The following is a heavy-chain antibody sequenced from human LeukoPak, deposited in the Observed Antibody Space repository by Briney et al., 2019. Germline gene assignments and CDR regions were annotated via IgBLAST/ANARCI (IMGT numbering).Heavy chain of an antibody. V-gene: IGHV3-30*02. CDR3: AKRTVAGQTGKYYFDY. Sequence: GGSLRLSCVASGFTFNLYGMHWVRQAPGKGLEWVAFIRYDGSNKYYADSVKGRFTISRDNSKNTLYLQMNSLRAEDTAVYYCAKRTVAGQTGKYYFDYWGQGTLVTVSS. J-gene: IGHJ4*02. CDR1: GFTFNLYG. CDR2: IRYDGSNK. D-gene: IGHD6-19*01.